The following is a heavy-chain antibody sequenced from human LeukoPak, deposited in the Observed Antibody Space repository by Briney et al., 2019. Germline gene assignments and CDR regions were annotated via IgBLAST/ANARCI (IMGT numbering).Heavy chain of an antibody. V-gene: IGHV4-34*01. CDR3: AREGGMVRGVTDY. CDR2: INHSGST. Sequence: SETLSLTCAVYGGSFSGYYWSWIRQPPGKGLEWIGEINHSGSTNYNPSLKSRVTISVDTSKNQFSLKLSSVTAADTAVYYCAREGGMVRGVTDYWGQGTLVTVSS. J-gene: IGHJ4*02. D-gene: IGHD3-10*01. CDR1: GGSFSGYY.